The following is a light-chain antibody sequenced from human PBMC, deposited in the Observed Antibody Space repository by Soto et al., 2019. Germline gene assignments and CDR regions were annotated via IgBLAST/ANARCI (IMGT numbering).Light chain of an antibody. J-gene: IGKJ1*01. Sequence: DIQLTQSPSFLSASVGDRVTITCRASQGISSALAWYQQKPGKAPKIIIYTTSNLESGVPSRFSGSGSGTDFTLTISNLQPEDVATYFCQQGFSRPRTLGLGTKVDIK. CDR3: QQGFSRPRT. V-gene: IGKV1-39*01. CDR1: QGISSA. CDR2: TTS.